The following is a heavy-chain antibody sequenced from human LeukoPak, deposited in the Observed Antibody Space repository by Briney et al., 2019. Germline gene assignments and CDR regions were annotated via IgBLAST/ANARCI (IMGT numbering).Heavy chain of an antibody. V-gene: IGHV3-23*01. CDR1: GFTFSSYA. CDR3: AKDDGESLWFFGNDY. Sequence: GGSLRLSCAASGFTFSSYAMSWVRQAPGKGLEWVSAISGSGSSTYYADSVKGRFTISRDNSKNTLYLQMNSLRAEDTAVYYCAKDDGESLWFFGNDYWGQGTLVTVSS. CDR2: ISGSGSST. J-gene: IGHJ4*02. D-gene: IGHD5-18*01.